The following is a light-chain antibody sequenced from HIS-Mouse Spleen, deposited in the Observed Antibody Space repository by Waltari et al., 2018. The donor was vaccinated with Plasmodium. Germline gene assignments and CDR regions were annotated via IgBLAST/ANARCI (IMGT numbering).Light chain of an antibody. CDR2: DVS. CDR1: SSDVGGYKY. Sequence: QSALTHPASVSGSPGQAIHISCPGTSSDVGGYKYVSWYQQHPGNAPKLMIYDVSNRPSGVSNRFSGSKSGNTASLTISGLQAEDEADYYCSSYTSSSTLVFGGGTKLTVL. J-gene: IGLJ2*01. CDR3: SSYTSSSTLV. V-gene: IGLV2-14*03.